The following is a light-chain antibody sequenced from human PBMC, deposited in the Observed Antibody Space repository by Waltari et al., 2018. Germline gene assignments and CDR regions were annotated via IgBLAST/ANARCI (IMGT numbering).Light chain of an antibody. CDR2: AAS. J-gene: IGKJ1*01. Sequence: DIQMTQSPSSLSASVGDRVTITCRASQSISTYLNWYQQKPGKAPKLLIDAASGLQSGVPSRFSGSGSGTDFTLTISSLQPEDFATYYCQQSYSTPRTFGQGTKVEIK. CDR1: QSISTY. CDR3: QQSYSTPRT. V-gene: IGKV1-39*01.